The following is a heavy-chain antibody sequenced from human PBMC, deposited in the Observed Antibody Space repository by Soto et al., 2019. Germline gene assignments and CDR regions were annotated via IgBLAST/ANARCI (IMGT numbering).Heavy chain of an antibody. CDR1: GYTFTSYG. CDR2: ISAYNGNT. V-gene: IGHV1-18*01. D-gene: IGHD3-3*01. CDR3: ARVTSRYYDFWTLDY. J-gene: IGHJ4*02. Sequence: ASVKVSCKASGYTFTSYGMSWVRHAPGQGLEWMGWISAYNGNTNYAQKLQGRVTMTTDTSTSTAYMELRSLRSDDTAVYYCARVTSRYYDFWTLDYWGQGTLVTVSS.